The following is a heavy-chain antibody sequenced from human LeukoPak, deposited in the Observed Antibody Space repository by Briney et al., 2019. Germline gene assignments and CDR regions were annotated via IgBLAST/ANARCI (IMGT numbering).Heavy chain of an antibody. CDR3: ARDATMIVVTGNFDI. CDR2: ISSSGSTK. V-gene: IGHV3-11*04. Sequence: GGSLRLSCAAPGFSFSDYNMIWIGKAPGKGGKGVPYISSSGSTKYYADSVKGRFTISRDNARNSLFLQMNRLRAEDTAVYYCARDATMIVVTGNFDIWGQGTLLTVSS. J-gene: IGHJ3*02. D-gene: IGHD3-22*01. CDR1: GFSFSDYN.